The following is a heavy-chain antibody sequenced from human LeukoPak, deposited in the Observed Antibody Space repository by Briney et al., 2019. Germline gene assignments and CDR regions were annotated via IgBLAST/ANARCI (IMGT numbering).Heavy chain of an antibody. D-gene: IGHD4-11*01. Sequence: ASVKVSCKASGYTFTHYFIHWVRQAPGQGLEWMGWINPNSGGTNYAQIFQGRVTMTRDTSISTAFMELNRLRSDDTAVYYCARDSSSVTTPYFDYWAQGTLVTVSS. J-gene: IGHJ4*02. CDR3: ARDSSSVTTPYFDY. V-gene: IGHV1-2*02. CDR2: INPNSGGT. CDR1: GYTFTHYF.